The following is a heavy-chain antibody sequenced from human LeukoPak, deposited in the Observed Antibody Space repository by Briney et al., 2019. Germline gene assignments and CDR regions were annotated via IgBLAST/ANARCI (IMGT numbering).Heavy chain of an antibody. J-gene: IGHJ4*02. Sequence: PGGSLRLSCAASGFTFSSYAMSWVRQAPGKGLEWVSVISGSGGSPYHADSVKGRFTISRDNSKNTLSLQMNSLRAEDTAVYYCAKEYQLLYGYFDYLGQGTLVTVSS. CDR1: GFTFSSYA. D-gene: IGHD2-2*02. V-gene: IGHV3-23*01. CDR2: ISGSGGSP. CDR3: AKEYQLLYGYFDY.